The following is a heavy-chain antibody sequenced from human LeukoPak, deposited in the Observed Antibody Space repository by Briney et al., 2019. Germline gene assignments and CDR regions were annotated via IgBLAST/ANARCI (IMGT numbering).Heavy chain of an antibody. Sequence: PGGSLRLSCAASGFTFSSYSMNWVRQAPGKGLEWVSYISSSSSTIYYADSVKGRFTISRDNAKNSLYLQMNSLRAEDTAVYYCARGGYGGNLYFDFWGQGTLVTVSS. CDR3: ARGGYGGNLYFDF. CDR1: GFTFSSYS. CDR2: ISSSSSTI. V-gene: IGHV3-48*01. D-gene: IGHD4-17*01. J-gene: IGHJ4*02.